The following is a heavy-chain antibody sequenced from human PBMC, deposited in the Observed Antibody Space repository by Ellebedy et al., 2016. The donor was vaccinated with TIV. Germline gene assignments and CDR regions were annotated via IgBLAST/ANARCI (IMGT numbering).Heavy chain of an antibody. V-gene: IGHV3-23*01. CDR2: ITGSADST. Sequence: GESLKISCAASGFTFSSYAMSWVRQAPGKGLEWVSTITGSADSTYYADSVKGRFTISRDNSKNTLYLQMNSLRADDTAVYYCAPRAIRAPNWGQGTLVTVSS. J-gene: IGHJ4*02. D-gene: IGHD1-26*01. CDR3: APRAIRAPN. CDR1: GFTFSSYA.